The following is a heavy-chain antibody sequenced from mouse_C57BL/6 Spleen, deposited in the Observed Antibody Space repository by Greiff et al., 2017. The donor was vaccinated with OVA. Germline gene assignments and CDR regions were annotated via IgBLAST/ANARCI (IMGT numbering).Heavy chain of an antibody. J-gene: IGHJ4*01. CDR3: ARDSSIYDGYYSAMDY. D-gene: IGHD2-3*01. Sequence: EVQRVEPEGGLVQPGSSMKLSCTASGFTFSDYYMAWVRQVPEKGLEWVANINHDGSSTYYLDSLKSRFIISRDNAKNILYLQMSSLKSEDTATYYCARDSSIYDGYYSAMDYWGQGTSVTVSS. CDR2: INHDGSST. CDR1: GFTFSDYY. V-gene: IGHV5-16*01.